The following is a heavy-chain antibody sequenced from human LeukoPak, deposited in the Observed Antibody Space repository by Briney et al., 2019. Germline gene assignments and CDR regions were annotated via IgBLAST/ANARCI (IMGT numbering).Heavy chain of an antibody. CDR3: ARVVTYYDFWSGYYLEYGMDV. J-gene: IGHJ6*02. V-gene: IGHV1-46*01. D-gene: IGHD3-3*01. CDR2: INPSGGST. Sequence: ASVKVSCKASGYSFTSYYMHWVRQAPGQGLEWMGMINPSGGSTSYAQNFQGRVIVTCDTPTSTVYMELSSLTSEDTAVYYCARVVTYYDFWSGYYLEYGMDVWGQGTTVTVSS. CDR1: GYSFTSYY.